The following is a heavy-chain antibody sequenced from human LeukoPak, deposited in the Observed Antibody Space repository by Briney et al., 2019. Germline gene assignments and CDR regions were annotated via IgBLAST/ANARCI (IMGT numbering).Heavy chain of an antibody. V-gene: IGHV3-30*02. Sequence: GGSLRLSCAASGFTFSSYAMHWVRQAPGKGLEWVALIRYDGRNKYYADSVEGRFTISRDNSKNTLYLQMNSLTAEDTAVYYCAKSRRDYDFWSGYYWGQGTLVTVSS. CDR3: AKSRRDYDFWSGYY. J-gene: IGHJ4*02. D-gene: IGHD3-3*01. CDR2: IRYDGRNK. CDR1: GFTFSSYA.